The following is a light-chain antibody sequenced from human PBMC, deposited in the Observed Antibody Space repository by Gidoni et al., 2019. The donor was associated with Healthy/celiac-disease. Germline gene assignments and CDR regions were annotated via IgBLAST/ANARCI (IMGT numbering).Light chain of an antibody. CDR2: WAS. CDR3: QQYYSTPLT. Sequence: DIVMTQSPDSLAVSLGERATINCKSSQSVLYSSNNKNYLAWYKQKPGQPPKLLIYWASTRESGVTEQYSGGGSGTDFTVTISSLQAEDVAVYYCQQYYSTPLTFGGETKVEIK. V-gene: IGKV4-1*01. CDR1: QSVLYSSNNKNY. J-gene: IGKJ4*01.